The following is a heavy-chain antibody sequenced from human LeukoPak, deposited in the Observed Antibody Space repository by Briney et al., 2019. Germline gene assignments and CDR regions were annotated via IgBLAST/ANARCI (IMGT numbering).Heavy chain of an antibody. CDR3: ATIKRGSTYGCFDF. J-gene: IGHJ4*02. Sequence: SETLSLTCTVSGASTASHYWTWLRQPLGKELEWIAYMFDTVSTKSNPSLKSRLTLSVDTSKKQLSLRLSSVTAADTAVYYCATIKRGSTYGCFDFWGQGIKVTVSS. CDR1: GASTASHY. CDR2: MFDTVST. D-gene: IGHD5-18*01. V-gene: IGHV4-59*11.